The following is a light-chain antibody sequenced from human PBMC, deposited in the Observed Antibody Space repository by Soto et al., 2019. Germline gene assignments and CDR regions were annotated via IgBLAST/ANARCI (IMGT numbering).Light chain of an antibody. J-gene: IGLJ2*01. CDR2: EVS. CDR1: SSDVGSYNL. V-gene: IGLV2-23*02. CDR3: CSYAGSSTVI. Sequence: QSVLTQPASVSGSPGQSITISCTGTSSDVGSYNLVSWYQQHPGKAPKLMIYEVSKWSSGVSNRFSGSKSGNTASLTISGLQAEDEADYYCCSYAGSSTVIFGGGTQLTVL.